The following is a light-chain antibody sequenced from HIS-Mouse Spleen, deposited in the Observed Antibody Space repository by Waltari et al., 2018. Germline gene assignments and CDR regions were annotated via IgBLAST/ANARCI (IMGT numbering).Light chain of an antibody. CDR3: CSYAGSSTWV. CDR1: SSDVGSYNL. Sequence: QSALTQPASVSGSPGQSITISCTGTSSDVGSYNLVSWYQQHPGKAPKLMIYEGSKRPSWVSNRFSGSKSGNTASLTISGLQAEDEADYYCCSYAGSSTWVFGGWTKLTVL. CDR2: EGS. V-gene: IGLV2-23*01. J-gene: IGLJ3*02.